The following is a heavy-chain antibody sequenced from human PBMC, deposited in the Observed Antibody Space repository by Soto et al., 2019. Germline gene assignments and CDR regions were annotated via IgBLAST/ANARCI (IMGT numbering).Heavy chain of an antibody. CDR2: INAGNGNT. V-gene: IGHV1-3*01. CDR3: ARAPINPKWGVTMFDY. Sequence: QVHLVQSATEVKRPGASVKVSCQTSGFTFTSHAIQWVRQAPGQRPEWLGWINAGNGNTKYSQRFQGRITITRDTAASTAYMELDSLTSEDTALFYCARAPINPKWGVTMFDYWGQGTLVTVSS. CDR1: GFTFTSHA. D-gene: IGHD7-27*01. J-gene: IGHJ4*02.